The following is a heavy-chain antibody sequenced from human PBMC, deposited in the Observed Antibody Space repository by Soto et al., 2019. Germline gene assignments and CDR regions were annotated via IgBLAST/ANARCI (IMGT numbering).Heavy chain of an antibody. CDR3: ATVRWELHDAFDM. CDR1: GRSISTGGYY. V-gene: IGHV4-31*03. D-gene: IGHD1-26*01. J-gene: IGHJ3*02. Sequence: QVQLQESGPGLVKPSQTLSLTCTVSGRSISTGGYYWSWIRQHPGRGLGWIGYIYHSGMTFSNPSLQSRVSISIDTAKNKFCLKLSSVTAADTAVYYCATVRWELHDAFDMWGQGTMVSVSS. CDR2: IYHSGMT.